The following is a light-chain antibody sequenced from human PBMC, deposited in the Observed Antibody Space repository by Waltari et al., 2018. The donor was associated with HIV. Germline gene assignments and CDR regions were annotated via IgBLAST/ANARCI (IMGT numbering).Light chain of an antibody. Sequence: QSALTQPASVSGSPGQSITISCTGTSSDVGAYNYVSWYQQHPGKAPKLMIYEVSNRPSGVSNRFSGSKSGNTASLTISGLQAEDEADYYCCSCPRSGIRYVFGTGTKVTVL. CDR1: SSDVGAYNY. V-gene: IGLV2-14*03. CDR2: EVS. CDR3: CSCPRSGIRYV. J-gene: IGLJ1*01.